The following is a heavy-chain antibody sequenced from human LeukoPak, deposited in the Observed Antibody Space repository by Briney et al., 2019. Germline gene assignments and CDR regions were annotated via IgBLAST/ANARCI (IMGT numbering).Heavy chain of an antibody. CDR2: ISSSGSTI. CDR1: GFTFSSYE. D-gene: IGHD3-10*01. CDR3: ASAGWFGEGYFDY. Sequence: GGSLRLSCAASGFTFSSYEMNWVRQAPGKGLEWVSYISSSGSTIYYAGSVKGRFTISRDNAKNSLYLQMNSLRAEDTAVYYCASAGWFGEGYFDYWGQGTLVTVSS. V-gene: IGHV3-48*03. J-gene: IGHJ4*02.